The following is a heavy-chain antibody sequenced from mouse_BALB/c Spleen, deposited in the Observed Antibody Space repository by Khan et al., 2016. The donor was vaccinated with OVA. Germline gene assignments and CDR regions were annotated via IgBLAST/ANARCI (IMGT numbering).Heavy chain of an antibody. CDR1: GYSITSDYA. V-gene: IGHV3-2*02. CDR2: INYSGST. J-gene: IGHJ3*01. Sequence: VQLQQSGPGLVKPSQSLSLTCTVTGYSITSDYAWNWIRQFLGNRLEWMGYINYSGSTSKKPSLKSRMSISRDTSKNQIFLQLNSVTTEDTATYYCVRGRSYWGQGTLVTVSA. CDR3: VRGRSY.